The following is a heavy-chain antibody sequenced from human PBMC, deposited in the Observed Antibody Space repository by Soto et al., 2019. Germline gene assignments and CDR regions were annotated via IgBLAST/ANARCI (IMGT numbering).Heavy chain of an antibody. J-gene: IGHJ6*02. CDR1: GFTVISYV. D-gene: IGHD3-9*01. CDR2: ISSSSSYI. Sequence: HGGSLRISGAAAGFTVISYVRSLVRRAPGKGLEWVSSISSSSSYIYYADSVKGRFTISRDNAKNSLYLQMNSLRAEDTAVHYCARVRAFDYDILTGYRYYYGMDVWGQGTTVTVSS. CDR3: ARVRAFDYDILTGYRYYYGMDV. V-gene: IGHV3-21*01.